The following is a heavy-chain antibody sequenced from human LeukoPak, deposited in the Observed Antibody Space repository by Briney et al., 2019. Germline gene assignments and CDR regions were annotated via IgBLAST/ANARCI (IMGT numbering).Heavy chain of an antibody. D-gene: IGHD2-2*01. J-gene: IGHJ4*02. V-gene: IGHV1-69*04. Sequence: ASVKVSCKASGGTFSSYAISWVRQAPGQGLEWMGRIIPILGIANYAQKFQGRVTITADKSTSTAYMELSSLRSDDTAVYYCARVDIVVVPAAWAQGGQSDYWGQGTLVTVSS. CDR1: GGTFSSYA. CDR3: ARVDIVVVPAAWAQGGQSDY. CDR2: IIPILGIA.